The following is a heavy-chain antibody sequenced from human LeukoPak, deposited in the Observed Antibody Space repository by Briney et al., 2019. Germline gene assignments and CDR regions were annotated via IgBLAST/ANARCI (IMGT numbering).Heavy chain of an antibody. J-gene: IGHJ6*03. V-gene: IGHV5-51*01. CDR1: GYSFTSYW. CDR3: ARGEPTGYSYGQNYYYYYMDV. CDR2: IYPGDSDT. D-gene: IGHD5-18*01. Sequence: GESLKISCKGSGYSFTSYWIGWVRQMPGKGLEWMGIIYPGDSDTGYSPSFQGQVTISADKSISTAYLQWSSLKASDTAMYYCARGEPTGYSYGQNYYYYYMDVWGKGTTVTVSS.